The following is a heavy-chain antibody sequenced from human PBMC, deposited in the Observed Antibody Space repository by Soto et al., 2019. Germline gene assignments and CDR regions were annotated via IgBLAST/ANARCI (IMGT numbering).Heavy chain of an antibody. V-gene: IGHV3-23*01. Sequence: VGSLRLSCAASGFIFENFGMSWVRQAPGKGLEWISSISGSGFKKYYADSVKGRFTISRDNSKSTVYLELNNLSAEDTAVYHCAKNQGVELVPLATVDWFDPWGQGSEVTGSS. J-gene: IGHJ5*02. CDR2: ISGSGFKK. CDR3: AKNQGVELVPLATVDWFDP. CDR1: GFIFENFG. D-gene: IGHD1-26*01.